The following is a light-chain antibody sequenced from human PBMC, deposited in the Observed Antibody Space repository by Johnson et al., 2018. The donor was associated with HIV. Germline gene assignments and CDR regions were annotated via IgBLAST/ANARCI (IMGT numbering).Light chain of an antibody. CDR1: SSTVGNNF. CDR3: GTWDSSLSAGYV. CDR2: KDN. J-gene: IGLJ1*01. Sequence: QSVLTQPPSVSAAPGQKVTISCSGSSSTVGNNFVSWYQVLPGTAPKLLIYKDNERPSGIHDRFSGSKSGTSATLGITGLQTGDEADYYCGTWDSSLSAGYVFGTGTKVTVL. V-gene: IGLV1-51*02.